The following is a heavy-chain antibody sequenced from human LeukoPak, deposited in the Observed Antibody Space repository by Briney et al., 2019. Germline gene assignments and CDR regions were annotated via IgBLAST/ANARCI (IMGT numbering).Heavy chain of an antibody. J-gene: IGHJ4*02. V-gene: IGHV3-74*01. CDR3: AKRGPGSPQSGKYYFDY. D-gene: IGHD3-10*01. CDR1: GFTFSSYW. CDR2: INSDGSST. Sequence: GGSLRLSCAASGFTFSSYWMHWVRQAPGKGLVWVSRINSDGSSTSYADSVKGRFTIPRDNSKKMVYLQMNSLRAEDTAVYYCAKRGPGSPQSGKYYFDYWGQGTLVTVSS.